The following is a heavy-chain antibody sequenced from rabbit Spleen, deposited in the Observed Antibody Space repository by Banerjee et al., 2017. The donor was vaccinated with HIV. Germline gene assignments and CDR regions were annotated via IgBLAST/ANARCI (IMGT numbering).Heavy chain of an antibody. V-gene: IGHV1S45*01. J-gene: IGHJ4*01. CDR1: GFTISRYH. D-gene: IGHD6-1*01. Sequence: QEHLEESGGDLVKPEASLTLTCTASGFTISRYHICWVRQAPEKGLEWIACIHYNSGNTWYASWAKGRFTISKTSSTTVDLKMTSLTAADTATYFCARGVADGSVAYDTVFDFWGPGTLVTVS. CDR2: IHYNSGNT. CDR3: ARGVADGSVAYDTVFDF.